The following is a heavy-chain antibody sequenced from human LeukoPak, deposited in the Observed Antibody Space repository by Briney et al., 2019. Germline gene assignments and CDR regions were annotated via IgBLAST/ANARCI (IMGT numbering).Heavy chain of an antibody. V-gene: IGHV3-7*01. CDR3: ARRLGLGDDAFDI. Sequence: GGSLRLSCAASGFTFSSYWMSWVRQAPGKGLEWVANIKQDGSEKYYVDSVKGRFTISRDNAKNSLYLQMNSLRAEDTAVYYCARRLGLGDDAFDIWGQGTMVTVSS. J-gene: IGHJ3*02. CDR1: GFTFSSYW. CDR2: IKQDGSEK. D-gene: IGHD3-10*01.